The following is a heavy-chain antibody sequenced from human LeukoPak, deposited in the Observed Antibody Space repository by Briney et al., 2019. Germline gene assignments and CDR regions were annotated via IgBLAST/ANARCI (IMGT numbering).Heavy chain of an antibody. CDR1: GGSISSGGYY. D-gene: IGHD1-26*01. CDR2: IYYSGST. V-gene: IGHV4-61*08. J-gene: IGHJ6*02. CDR3: ARDKLAPYYGMDV. Sequence: PSETLSLTCAVSGGSISSGGYYWSWIRQPPGKGLEWIGYIYYSGSTNYNPSLKSRVTISVDTSKNQFSLKLSSVTAADTAVYYCARDKLAPYYGMDVWGQGTTVTVSS.